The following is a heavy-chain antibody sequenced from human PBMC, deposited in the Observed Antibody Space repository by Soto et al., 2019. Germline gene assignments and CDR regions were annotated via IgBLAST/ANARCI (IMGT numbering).Heavy chain of an antibody. CDR3: TRAAIKGELLDY. D-gene: IGHD1-26*01. V-gene: IGHV3-33*08. CDR2: IWHDGSNK. CDR1: SGSIDNIYW. Sequence: LSLTCAVSSGSIDNIYWWSWVRQAPGKGLEWVALIWHDGSNKGYADSVKGRFTISRDNSKNTLNLQMNSLRVEDTAVYYCTRAAIKGELLDYWGQGTQVTVSS. J-gene: IGHJ4*02.